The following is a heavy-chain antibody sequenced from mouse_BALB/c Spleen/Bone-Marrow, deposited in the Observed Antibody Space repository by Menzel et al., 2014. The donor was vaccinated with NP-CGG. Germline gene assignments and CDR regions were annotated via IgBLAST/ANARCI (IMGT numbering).Heavy chain of an antibody. V-gene: IGHV14-3*02. J-gene: IGHJ2*01. Sequence: EVQRVESGAELVKPGASVKLSCTASGFNIKDTYMHWVKQRPEQGLEWIGWIDPANGNTKYDPNFQGKATITADTSSNTAYLQLSSLTSEDTAVYYCARDYDYFFDYWGQGTTLIVSS. D-gene: IGHD2-4*01. CDR3: ARDYDYFFDY. CDR2: IDPANGNT. CDR1: GFNIKDTY.